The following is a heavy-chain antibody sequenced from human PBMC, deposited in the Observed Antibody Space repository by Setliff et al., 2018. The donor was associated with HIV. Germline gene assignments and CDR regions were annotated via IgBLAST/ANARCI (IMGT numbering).Heavy chain of an antibody. Sequence: ASVKVSCKASGYTFTGYYLQWVRQAPGQGLEWMAWINPNSADTRIAQKFEGRVTMTWDTSLTTAYMELSSLRSDDTALYYCGTYPPNWNYGAAAFDIWAKGHWSPSPQ. V-gene: IGHV1-2*02. CDR1: GYTFTGYY. CDR3: GTYPPNWNYGAAAFDI. J-gene: IGHJ3*02. D-gene: IGHD1-7*01. CDR2: INPNSADT.